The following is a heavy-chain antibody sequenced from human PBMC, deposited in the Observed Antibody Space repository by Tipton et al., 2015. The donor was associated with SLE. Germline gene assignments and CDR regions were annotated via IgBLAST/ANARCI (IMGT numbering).Heavy chain of an antibody. CDR3: ARANTMIRGVYYFDY. D-gene: IGHD3-10*01. Sequence: SLRLSCAVSGFTFNSYWMTWVRQAPGKGLEWVANINQDGSERYYVDSVKGRFTISRDSAKNSLSLQLNSLRAEDTAVYYCARANTMIRGVYYFDYWGQGTLVTVSS. CDR1: GFTFNSYW. CDR2: INQDGSER. J-gene: IGHJ4*02. V-gene: IGHV3-7*01.